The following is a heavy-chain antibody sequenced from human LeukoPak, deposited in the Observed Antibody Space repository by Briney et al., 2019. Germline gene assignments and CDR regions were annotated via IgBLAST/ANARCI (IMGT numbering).Heavy chain of an antibody. J-gene: IGHJ3*02. CDR3: ARARAPVTRISSFDI. V-gene: IGHV1-8*03. Sequence: GASVKVSCKASGYTFTSYYMHRVRQAPGQGLEWMGWMNPNSGNTGYAQKFQGRVTITRNTSISTAYMELSSLRSEDTAVYYCARARAPVTRISSFDIWGQGTMVTVSS. D-gene: IGHD4-17*01. CDR2: MNPNSGNT. CDR1: GYTFTSYY.